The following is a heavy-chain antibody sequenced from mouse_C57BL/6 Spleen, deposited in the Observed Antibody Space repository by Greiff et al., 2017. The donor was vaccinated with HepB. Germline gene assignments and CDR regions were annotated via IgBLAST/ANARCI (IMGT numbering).Heavy chain of an antibody. D-gene: IGHD5-1-1*01. CDR2: IYPRSGNT. CDR3: ARGYRVYYYAMDY. CDR1: GYTFTSYG. J-gene: IGHJ4*01. V-gene: IGHV1-81*01. Sequence: VQLQQSGAELARPGALVKLSCKASGYTFTSYGISWVKQRTGQGLEWIGEIYPRSGNTYYNEKFKGKATLTADKSSSTAYMELRSLTSEDSAVYFCARGYRVYYYAMDYWGQGTSVTVSS.